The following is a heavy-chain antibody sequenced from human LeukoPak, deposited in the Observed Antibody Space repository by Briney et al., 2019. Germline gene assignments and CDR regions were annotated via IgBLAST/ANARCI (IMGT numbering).Heavy chain of an antibody. CDR1: GYTLTELS. CDR3: ATATWILEPFDY. D-gene: IGHD1-1*01. J-gene: IGHJ4*02. Sequence: GASVKVSCKVSGYTLTELSMHWVRRAPGKGLEWMGGFDPEDGETIYAQKFQGRVTMTEDTSTDTAYMELSSLRSEDTAVYYCATATWILEPFDYWGQGTLVTVSS. V-gene: IGHV1-24*01. CDR2: FDPEDGET.